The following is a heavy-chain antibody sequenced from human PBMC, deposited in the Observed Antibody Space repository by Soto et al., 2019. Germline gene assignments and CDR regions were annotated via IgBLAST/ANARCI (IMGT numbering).Heavy chain of an antibody. D-gene: IGHD3-3*01. J-gene: IGHJ3*02. CDR2: IGTAGDT. V-gene: IGHV3-13*01. CDR3: ARVEARTTYYDFWSGPQSAFDI. Sequence: GGSLRLSCAASGFTFSSYDMHWVRQATGKGLEWVSAIGTAGDTYYPGSVKGRFTISRENAKNSLYLQMNSLRAEDTAVYYCARVEARTTYYDFWSGPQSAFDIWGQGTMVTVSS. CDR1: GFTFSSYD.